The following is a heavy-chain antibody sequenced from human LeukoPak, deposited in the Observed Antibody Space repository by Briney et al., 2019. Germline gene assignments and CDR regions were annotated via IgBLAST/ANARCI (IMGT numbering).Heavy chain of an antibody. D-gene: IGHD1-26*01. Sequence: PGGSLRLSCAASGVTLSTYAMSWARQDPGKGLEWVSGISSSGSGDNTYYADSVKGRFTISRDSSKNTLFLHMNTLRAEDTAIYYCAKDRTVGASYWYFDLWGRGTLVTVSS. CDR3: AKDRTVGASYWYFDL. J-gene: IGHJ2*01. CDR2: ISSSGSGDNT. CDR1: GVTLSTYA. V-gene: IGHV3-23*01.